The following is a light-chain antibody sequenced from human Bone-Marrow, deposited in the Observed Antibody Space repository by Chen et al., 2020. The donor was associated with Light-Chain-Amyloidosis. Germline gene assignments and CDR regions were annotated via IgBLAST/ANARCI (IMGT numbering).Light chain of an antibody. CDR3: QSADSSGTYEVI. CDR2: RDT. J-gene: IGLJ2*01. Sequence: YELTQPPSVTLSPGQTARITCSGDDLPTKYAYWYQQKPGQAPVLVIHRDTERPSGISERFSGSSSGTTATLTISGVQAEDEADYHCQSADSSGTYEVIFGGGTKLTVL. CDR1: DLPTKY. V-gene: IGLV3-25*03.